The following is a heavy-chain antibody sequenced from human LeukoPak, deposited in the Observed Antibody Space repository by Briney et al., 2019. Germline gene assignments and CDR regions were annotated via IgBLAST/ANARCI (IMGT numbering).Heavy chain of an antibody. V-gene: IGHV4-34*01. CDR2: INHSGST. J-gene: IGHJ6*02. CDR3: ARGHVGSYAYYYYYGMDV. Sequence: SETLSLTCAVYGGSFSGYYWSWIRQPPKKGLEWIGEINHSGSTNYNPSLKSRVTISVDTSKNQFSLKVRSVTAADAAVYYCARGHVGSYAYYYYYGMDVWGQGTTVTVSS. CDR1: GGSFSGYY. D-gene: IGHD2-8*01.